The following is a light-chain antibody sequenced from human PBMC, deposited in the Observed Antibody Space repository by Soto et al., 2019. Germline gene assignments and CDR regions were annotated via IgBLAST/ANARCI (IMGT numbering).Light chain of an antibody. V-gene: IGLV2-14*01. CDR2: EVS. Sequence: QSVLTQPASVSGSPGQSITISCTGTSSDVGAYTSVSWYRQHPGKAPKLMIYEVSNRPSGVSNRFSGSKSANTASLTISGLQADDEAHYYCTSYTSDNGSYVFGTGTKVTVL. CDR3: TSYTSDNGSYV. CDR1: SSDVGAYTS. J-gene: IGLJ1*01.